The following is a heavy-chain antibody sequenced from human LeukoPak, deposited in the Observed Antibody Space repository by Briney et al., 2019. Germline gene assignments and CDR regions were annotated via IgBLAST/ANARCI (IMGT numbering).Heavy chain of an antibody. CDR1: GFTFSSYG. Sequence: GGSLRLSCAASGFTFSSYGMTWVRQAPGKGLEWVSGISGSGGSTYYADSVKGRFTISRDNSKNTLYLQMNSLRAEDTAVYYCAKKGGSGSYPHYYYMDVWGKGTTVTVSS. V-gene: IGHV3-23*01. CDR3: AKKGGSGSYPHYYYMDV. CDR2: ISGSGGST. J-gene: IGHJ6*03. D-gene: IGHD3-10*01.